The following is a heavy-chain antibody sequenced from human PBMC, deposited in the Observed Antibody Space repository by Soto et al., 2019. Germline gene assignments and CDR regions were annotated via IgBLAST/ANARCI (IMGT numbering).Heavy chain of an antibody. D-gene: IGHD1-1*01. V-gene: IGHV3-73*01. J-gene: IGHJ4*02. Sequence: EVQLVESGGGLVQPGGSLKLSCAASGFTFSGSAMHWVRQASGKGLEWVGRIRSKANSYATAYAASVKGRFTISRDDSKNRAYLQMNSLKTEDTAVYYWTSLSGEMATTNSVSFDYWGRGTLVTVSS. CDR1: GFTFSGSA. CDR2: IRSKANSYAT. CDR3: TSLSGEMATTNSVSFDY.